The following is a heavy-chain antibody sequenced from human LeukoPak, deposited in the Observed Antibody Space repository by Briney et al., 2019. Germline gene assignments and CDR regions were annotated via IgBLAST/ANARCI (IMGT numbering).Heavy chain of an antibody. Sequence: GGSLRLSCAASGFTFSSYAMHWVRQAPGKGLEWVSVIYTGGSTYYADSVKGRFTISRDNSKNTLYLQMNSLRVEDTAVYYCARVGDYVCKDWGQGTLVTVSS. CDR2: IYTGGST. CDR3: ARVGDYVCKD. CDR1: GFTFSSYA. V-gene: IGHV3-66*01. J-gene: IGHJ4*02. D-gene: IGHD3-16*01.